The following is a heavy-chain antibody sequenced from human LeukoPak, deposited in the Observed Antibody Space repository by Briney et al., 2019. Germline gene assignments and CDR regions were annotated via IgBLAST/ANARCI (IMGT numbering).Heavy chain of an antibody. Sequence: SATLSRTSTVPAGSISIYYWSWIRQPPGKGLERLGYIYYRGSTNSNPSLKSRVTISVDTSKNQFSLKLSSVTAADTAVYYCARDSSGWYYFDYWGQGTLVTVSS. CDR3: ARDSSGWYYFDY. CDR2: IYYRGST. CDR1: AGSISIYY. D-gene: IGHD6-19*01. J-gene: IGHJ4*02. V-gene: IGHV4-59*01.